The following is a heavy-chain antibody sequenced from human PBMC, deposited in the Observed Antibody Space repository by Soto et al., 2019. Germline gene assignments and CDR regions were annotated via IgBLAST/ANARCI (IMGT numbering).Heavy chain of an antibody. CDR2: IYYSGST. Sequence: SETLSLTCTVSGGSISSSSCYWGWIRQPPGKGLEWIGSIYYSGSTYYNPSLKSRVTISVDTSKNQFSLKLSSVTAADTAVYNFARHGVAGRVSDLFDYWGKGTLVTVSS. CDR3: ARHGVAGRVSDLFDY. J-gene: IGHJ4*02. CDR1: GGSISSSSCY. V-gene: IGHV4-39*01. D-gene: IGHD6-19*01.